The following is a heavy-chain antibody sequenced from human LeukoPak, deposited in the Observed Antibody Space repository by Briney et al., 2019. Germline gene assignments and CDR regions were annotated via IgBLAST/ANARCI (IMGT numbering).Heavy chain of an antibody. D-gene: IGHD1-26*01. V-gene: IGHV3-11*06. CDR1: GFTFSDYF. J-gene: IGHJ4*02. CDR2: ISGSSTYT. CDR3: ARVARPVGTTGGGLDY. Sequence: PGGSVRLSCAASGFTFSDYFMSWIRQAPGKGLEWVSHISGSSTYTNYADSVKGRFTISRDNTKNPLYLQMNSLRTEDTAVYYCARVARPVGTTGGGLDYWGQGTLVTVSS.